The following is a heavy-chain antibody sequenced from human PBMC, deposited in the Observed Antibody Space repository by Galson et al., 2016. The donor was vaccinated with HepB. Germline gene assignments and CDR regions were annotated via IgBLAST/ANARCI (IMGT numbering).Heavy chain of an antibody. CDR2: IYHSGST. CDR1: GYSISSGYY. J-gene: IGHJ4*02. Sequence: SETLSLTCAVSGYSISSGYYWGWIRQSPGKGLEWIGSIYHSGSTHYNPPLKSRVTLSVDTSKNQFSLRLSSLTAADTAVYYCARVQGFTYFDYWGQGTLVTVSS. CDR3: ARVQGFTYFDY. V-gene: IGHV4-38-2*01. D-gene: IGHD3-10*01.